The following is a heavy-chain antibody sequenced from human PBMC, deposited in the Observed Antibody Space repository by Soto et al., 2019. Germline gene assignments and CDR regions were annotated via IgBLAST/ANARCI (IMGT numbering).Heavy chain of an antibody. D-gene: IGHD6-19*01. J-gene: IGHJ4*02. CDR1: GYTCPRSD. Sequence: QVQLVQSGAEVKKPGASVKVSCKASGYTCPRSDINWVRQATGQGLEWMGWMNPNSGTTGYAQNFQGRVTMTRNTSITTAYMELSSLRSEDSAVYYCARGGKYSSGWYDFDYWGQGTLVTVSS. CDR3: ARGGKYSSGWYDFDY. CDR2: MNPNSGTT. V-gene: IGHV1-8*01.